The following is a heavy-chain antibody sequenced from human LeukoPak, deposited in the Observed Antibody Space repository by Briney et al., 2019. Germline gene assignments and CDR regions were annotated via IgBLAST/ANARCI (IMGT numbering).Heavy chain of an antibody. J-gene: IGHJ4*02. CDR3: ARGATTALHFDY. CDR2: IYRSGST. D-gene: IGHD1-26*01. CDR1: GYSISSGYY. V-gene: IGHV4-38-2*01. Sequence: SETLSLTCAVSGYSISSGYYWGWIRQPPGKGLEWIGTIYRSGSTYYNNPSLKSRVTISVDTSKNQFSLKLSSVTAADTAVYYCARGATTALHFDYWGQGTLVTVSS.